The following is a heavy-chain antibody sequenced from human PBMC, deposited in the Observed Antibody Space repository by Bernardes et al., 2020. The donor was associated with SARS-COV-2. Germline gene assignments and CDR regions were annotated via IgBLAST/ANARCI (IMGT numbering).Heavy chain of an antibody. CDR2: ISGDNGKT. D-gene: IGHD3-22*01. CDR3: ARAPYDSIGSPKFY. J-gene: IGHJ4*02. Sequence: ASVKVSCKASGYTFSSYGINWVRQAPGQGLEWMGWISGDNGKTNYAQKFQGRVSMTTDTSTSTAYMELRSLRSDDTAMYYCARAPYDSIGSPKFYWGQGTLVTVSS. V-gene: IGHV1-18*01. CDR1: GYTFSSYG.